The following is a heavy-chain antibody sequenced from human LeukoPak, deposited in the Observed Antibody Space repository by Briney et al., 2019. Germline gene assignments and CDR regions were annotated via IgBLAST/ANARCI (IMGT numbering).Heavy chain of an antibody. J-gene: IGHJ2*01. Sequence: PGGSLRLSCTASGFTFSGYSMSWVRQAPGKGLEWVSFIGSTSTYMYYADSVKGRFTISRDNAKNSLYLQMNSLRAEDTAVYYCARPPFMDAPMAFYWYFDLWGRGTLVTVSS. CDR1: GFTFSGYS. CDR2: IGSTSTYM. D-gene: IGHD5-18*01. V-gene: IGHV3-21*01. CDR3: ARPPFMDAPMAFYWYFDL.